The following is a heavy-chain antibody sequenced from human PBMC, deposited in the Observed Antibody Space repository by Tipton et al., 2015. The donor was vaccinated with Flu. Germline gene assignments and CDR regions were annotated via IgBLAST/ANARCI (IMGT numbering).Heavy chain of an antibody. Sequence: QLVQSGPEVKKPGASVKVSCKASGYTFTSYGISWVRQAPGQGLEWMGWISAYNGNTNYAQKLQGRVTMTTDTSTSTAYMELGSLRSDDTAVYYCARDEHRRYCSSTSCYTGPYFDYWGQGTLVTVSS. CDR3: ARDEHRRYCSSTSCYTGPYFDY. V-gene: IGHV1-18*04. D-gene: IGHD2-2*02. CDR2: ISAYNGNT. J-gene: IGHJ4*02. CDR1: GYTFTSYG.